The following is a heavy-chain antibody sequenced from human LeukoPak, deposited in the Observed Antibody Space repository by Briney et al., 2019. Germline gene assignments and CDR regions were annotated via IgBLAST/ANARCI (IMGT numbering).Heavy chain of an antibody. D-gene: IGHD1-14*01. CDR3: ARVNAIGGIDY. Sequence: PSQTLSLTCTVSGGSISSGSYYWSWLRQPAGKGLEWIGRIYTSGSTNYNPSLKSRVTISVHTSKNQFSLKLSSVTAADTAVYYCARVNAIGGIDYWGQGTLVTVSS. J-gene: IGHJ4*02. CDR1: GGSISSGSYY. CDR2: IYTSGST. V-gene: IGHV4-61*02.